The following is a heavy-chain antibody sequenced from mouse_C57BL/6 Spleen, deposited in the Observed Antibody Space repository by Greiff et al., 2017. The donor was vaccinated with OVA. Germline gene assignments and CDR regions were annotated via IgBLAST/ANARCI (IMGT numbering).Heavy chain of an antibody. CDR3: ASGNPRFAY. CDR2: IWGVGST. D-gene: IGHD2-1*01. V-gene: IGHV2-6*01. J-gene: IGHJ3*01. CDR1: GFSLTSYG. Sequence: VKVVESGPGLVAPSQSLSITCTVSGFSLTSYGVDWVRQSPGKGLEWLGVIWGVGSTNYNSALKSRLSISKDNSKSQVFLKMNSLQTDDTAMYYCASGNPRFAYWGQGTLVTVSA.